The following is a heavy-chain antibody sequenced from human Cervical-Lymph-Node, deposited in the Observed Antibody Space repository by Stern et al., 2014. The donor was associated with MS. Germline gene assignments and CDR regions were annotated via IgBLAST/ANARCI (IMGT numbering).Heavy chain of an antibody. J-gene: IGHJ6*02. Sequence: EVQLVQSGAEVKKPGESLKISCKGSGYTFTNNWIAWVRQMPGKGLEWMGIIYPDDSDIRYSPSLQGQVPISADKSISPASLRWSSLKAADSAVYYCARPPPRRKWDDPNYGMDVWGQGTTVTVSS. CDR1: GYTFTNNW. V-gene: IGHV5-51*03. D-gene: IGHD1-1*01. CDR3: ARPPPRRKWDDPNYGMDV. CDR2: IYPDDSDI.